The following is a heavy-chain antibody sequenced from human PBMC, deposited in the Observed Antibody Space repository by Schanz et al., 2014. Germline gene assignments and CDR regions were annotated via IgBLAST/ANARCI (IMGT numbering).Heavy chain of an antibody. CDR3: ARAPGANASPYHCDY. CDR1: GFIFEDYA. D-gene: IGHD2-8*01. Sequence: EVRLVESGGGLVQPGRSLRLSCAASGFIFEDYAMYWVRQAPGKGLEWVSGISWNSYSLLYADSVQGRFTISRDNAKNSLYLQKNSLRHDDTAFYYCARAPGANASPYHCDYWGQGSLVTVSS. V-gene: IGHV3-9*01. J-gene: IGHJ4*02. CDR2: ISWNSYSL.